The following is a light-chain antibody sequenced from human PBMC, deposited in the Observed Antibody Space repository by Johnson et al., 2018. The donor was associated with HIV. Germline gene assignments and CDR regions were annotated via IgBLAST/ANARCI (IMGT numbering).Light chain of an antibody. CDR1: SSNIGNNY. CDR3: GTWDSSLRAYNYV. Sequence: QSALTQPPSVSAAPGQKVTISCSGSSSNIGNNYVSWYQLLPGTAPKLLIYDNNKRPSGIPDRFSGSKSGTSATLGITGLQTGDEADYYCGTWDSSLRAYNYVFGSGTKVTVL. CDR2: DNN. J-gene: IGLJ1*01. V-gene: IGLV1-51*01.